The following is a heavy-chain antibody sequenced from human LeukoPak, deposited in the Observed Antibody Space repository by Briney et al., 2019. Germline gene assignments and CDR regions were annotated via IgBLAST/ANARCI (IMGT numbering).Heavy chain of an antibody. CDR3: TKAPIVSCSGAFCYPFDS. Sequence: GGSLRLSCAAYGFYFANYAMSWVRQAPGKGLEWVSATVGGGSPNTYHADSVKGRFTISRDNSENTLFLQMNSLRAEDTAIYYCTKAPIVSCSGAFCYPFDSWGQGTLVTVSS. V-gene: IGHV3-23*01. CDR1: GFYFANYA. D-gene: IGHD2-15*01. J-gene: IGHJ4*02. CDR2: TVGGGSPNT.